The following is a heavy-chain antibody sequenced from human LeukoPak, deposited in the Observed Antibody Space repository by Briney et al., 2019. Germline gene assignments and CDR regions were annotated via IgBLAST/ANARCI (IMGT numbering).Heavy chain of an antibody. Sequence: SETLSLTCTVSGGSISSSSYYWGWIRQPPGKGLEWIGSIYYSGSTYYNLSLKSRVTISVDTSKNQFSLKLSSVTAADTAVYYCARGDFDAFDIWGQGTMVTVSS. V-gene: IGHV4-39*01. CDR3: ARGDFDAFDI. J-gene: IGHJ3*02. CDR1: GGSISSSSYY. CDR2: IYYSGST. D-gene: IGHD3-3*01.